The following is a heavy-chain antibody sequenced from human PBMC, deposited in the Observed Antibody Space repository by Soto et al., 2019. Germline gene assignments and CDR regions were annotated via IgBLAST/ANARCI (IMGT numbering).Heavy chain of an antibody. CDR2: AHHSGRT. CDR3: ARAEATVLDN. Sequence: QVQLQESGPGLVKPSGTLSLTCTVSGGSMSSSNWWNWVRQPPGKGLEWIGEAHHSGRTNYNPSLKSRVTTSVDKSKTHVSLKLSSVTAADTAVYYCARAEATVLDNWGQGTLVTVSS. CDR1: GGSMSSSNW. J-gene: IGHJ4*02. D-gene: IGHD4-17*01. V-gene: IGHV4-4*02.